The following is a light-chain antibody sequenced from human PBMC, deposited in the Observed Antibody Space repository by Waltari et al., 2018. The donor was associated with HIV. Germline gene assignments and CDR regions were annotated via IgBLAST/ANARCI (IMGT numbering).Light chain of an antibody. CDR3: HQYHGTPPWT. Sequence: DIVMTQSPDSLAVSLGERTTITCKSSQSILNTSNNKNSLAWYQQKPGQPPKLLIYWASTRESGVPDRFNGSGSGTDFTLSISSLQAEDVAVYHCHQYHGTPPWTFGQGTKVEIK. V-gene: IGKV4-1*01. CDR1: QSILNTSNNKNS. J-gene: IGKJ1*01. CDR2: WAS.